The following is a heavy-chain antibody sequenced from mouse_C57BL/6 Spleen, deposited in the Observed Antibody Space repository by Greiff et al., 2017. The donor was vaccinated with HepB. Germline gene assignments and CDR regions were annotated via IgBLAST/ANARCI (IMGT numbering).Heavy chain of an antibody. D-gene: IGHD1-1*01. CDR1: GFSLTSYA. Sequence: VQGVESGPGLVAPSQSLSITCTVSGFSLTSYAISWVRQPPGKGLEWLGVIWTGGGTNYNSALKSRLSISKDNSKSQVFLKMNSLQTEDTARYYCARNSLTTVVAHWYFDVWGTGTTVTVSS. V-gene: IGHV2-9-1*01. CDR3: ARNSLTTVVAHWYFDV. CDR2: IWTGGGT. J-gene: IGHJ1*03.